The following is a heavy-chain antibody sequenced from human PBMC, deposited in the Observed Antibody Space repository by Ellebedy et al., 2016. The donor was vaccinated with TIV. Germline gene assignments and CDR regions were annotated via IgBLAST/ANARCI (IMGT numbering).Heavy chain of an antibody. CDR3: ARNPWVGIVPVPSTMFFDN. CDR1: GGSITRSSSY. V-gene: IGHV4-39*01. Sequence: SETLSLTCTVSGGSITRSSSYWGWIRQPPGKGLEWIGSIYYSGSTDYNPSLKSRVTISADTSKNQFSLRLSSVTAADTAVYYCARNPWVGIVPVPSTMFFDNWGQGTLVTVSS. D-gene: IGHD2-2*03. J-gene: IGHJ4*02. CDR2: IYYSGST.